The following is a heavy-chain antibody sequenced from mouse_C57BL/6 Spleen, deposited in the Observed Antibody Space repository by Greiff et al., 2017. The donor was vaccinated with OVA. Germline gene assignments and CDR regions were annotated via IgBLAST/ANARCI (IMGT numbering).Heavy chain of an antibody. CDR3: ARDSSGAY. V-gene: IGHV1-4*01. D-gene: IGHD3-2*02. CDR1: GYTFTSYT. Sequence: VKLQQSGAELARPGASVKMSCKASGYTFTSYTMHWVKHRPGQGLEWIGYINPSSGYTKYNQKFKDKATLTADKSSSTAYMQLSSLTSEDAAVYYCARDSSGAYWGQGTTLTVSS. CDR2: INPSSGYT. J-gene: IGHJ2*01.